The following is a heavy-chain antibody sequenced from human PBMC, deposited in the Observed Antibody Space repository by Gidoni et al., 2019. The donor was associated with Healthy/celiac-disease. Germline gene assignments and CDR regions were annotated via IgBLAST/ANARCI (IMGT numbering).Heavy chain of an antibody. Sequence: EVQLLESGGGLVQPGGSLRLSCAASGFPFSSYAMSWVRQAPGKGLEWFSAISGSGGSTYYADSVKGRFTISRDNSKNTLYLQMNSLRAEDTAVYYCAKESGITMIVVVRYGMDVWGQGTTVTVSS. CDR1: GFPFSSYA. V-gene: IGHV3-23*01. J-gene: IGHJ6*02. D-gene: IGHD3-22*01. CDR2: ISGSGGST. CDR3: AKESGITMIVVVRYGMDV.